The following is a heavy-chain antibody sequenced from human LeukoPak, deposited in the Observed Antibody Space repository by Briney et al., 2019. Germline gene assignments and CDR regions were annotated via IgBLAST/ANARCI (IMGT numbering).Heavy chain of an antibody. D-gene: IGHD3-9*01. J-gene: IGHJ4*02. CDR1: GYTFTGYY. CDR3: ARDYDILTGYLELDY. CDR2: INPNSGGT. V-gene: IGHV1-2*06. Sequence: ASVKVSCKASGYTFTGYYMHWVRQAPGQGLERMGRINPNSGGTNYAQKFQGRVTMTRDTSISTAYMELSRLRSDDTAVYYCARDYDILTGYLELDYWGQGTLVTVSS.